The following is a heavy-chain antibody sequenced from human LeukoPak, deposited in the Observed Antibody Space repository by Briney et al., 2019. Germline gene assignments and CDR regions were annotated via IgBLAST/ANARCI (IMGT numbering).Heavy chain of an antibody. D-gene: IGHD4-17*01. CDR3: AKEPYGDSGSDY. CDR2: ISGSGGST. Sequence: PGGSLRLFCAASGFTFSSCAMSWVRQAPGKGLEWVSAISGSGGSTYYADSVKGRFTISRDNSKNTLYLQMNSLRAEDTAVYYCAKEPYGDSGSDYWGQGTLVTVSS. CDR1: GFTFSSCA. V-gene: IGHV3-23*01. J-gene: IGHJ4*02.